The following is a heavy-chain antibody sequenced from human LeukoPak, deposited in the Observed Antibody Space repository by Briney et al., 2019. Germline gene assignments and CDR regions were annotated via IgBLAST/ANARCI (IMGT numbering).Heavy chain of an antibody. CDR1: GYSISTSDY. CDR3: ARKATTGPTKAAFDI. J-gene: IGHJ3*02. D-gene: IGHD4-17*01. Sequence: SDTLSLTCAVSGYSISTSDYWAWIRQPPGRGLEWIGHIYYSGGIYYNPSLKSRVTMSVDTSRNQFSLKLSSVTAVDTAVYYCARKATTGPTKAAFDIWGQGTMVTVST. CDR2: IYYSGGI. V-gene: IGHV4-28*05.